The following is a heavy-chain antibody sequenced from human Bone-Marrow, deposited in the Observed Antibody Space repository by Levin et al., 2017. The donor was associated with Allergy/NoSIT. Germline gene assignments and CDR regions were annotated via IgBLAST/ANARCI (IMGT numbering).Heavy chain of an antibody. Sequence: TGGSLRLSCAASGFTFSSYSMNWVRQAPGKGLEWVSSISSSSSYIYYADSVKGRFTISRDNAKNSLYLQMNSLRAEDTAVYYCARGLVVGGMVRGVIGYDYYMDVWGKGTTVTVSS. CDR2: ISSSSSYI. CDR3: ARGLVVGGMVRGVIGYDYYMDV. J-gene: IGHJ6*03. CDR1: GFTFSSYS. D-gene: IGHD3-10*01. V-gene: IGHV3-21*01.